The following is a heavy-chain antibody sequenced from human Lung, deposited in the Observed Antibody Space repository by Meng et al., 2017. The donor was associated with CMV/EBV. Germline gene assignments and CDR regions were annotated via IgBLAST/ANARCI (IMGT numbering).Heavy chain of an antibody. Sequence: SXTXSLXCAVYGGYFSGYYWSWIRQPPGKGLEWIGEINHSGSTNYNPSLKSRVTMSVDTSKNQFSLKLSSVTAADTAVYYCATIAAAERNGMDVWVQGTPVTVSS. J-gene: IGHJ6*02. V-gene: IGHV4-34*01. CDR1: GGYFSGYY. CDR2: INHSGST. CDR3: ATIAAAERNGMDV. D-gene: IGHD6-13*01.